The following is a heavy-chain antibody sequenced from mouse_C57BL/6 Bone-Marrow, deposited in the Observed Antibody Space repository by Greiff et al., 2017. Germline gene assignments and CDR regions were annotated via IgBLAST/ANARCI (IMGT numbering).Heavy chain of an antibody. D-gene: IGHD1-1*01. Sequence: EVKLMESGGGLVKPGGSLKLSCAASGFTFSDYGMHWVRQAPEKGLEWVAYISSGSGTIYYADTVKGRFTISRDNAKNTLFLQMTSLRSEDTAMYYCAREYYYGSRDCYFDVWGTGTTVTVSS. V-gene: IGHV5-17*01. CDR2: ISSGSGTI. CDR1: GFTFSDYG. J-gene: IGHJ1*03. CDR3: AREYYYGSRDCYFDV.